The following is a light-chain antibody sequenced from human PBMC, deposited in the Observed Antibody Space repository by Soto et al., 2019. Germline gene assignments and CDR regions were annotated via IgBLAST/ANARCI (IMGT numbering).Light chain of an antibody. Sequence: EIGLTHSPANLSVSPLERVTLSCRASQNLHSFLNWYQQRPGQAPRPLIYDGSKRAAGVPDRISGDGSGTDYTLTISSLEPEDFAVYYCQQRTRWPMTFGQGTLLAV. J-gene: IGKJ5*01. CDR1: QNLHSF. V-gene: IGKV3-11*01. CDR3: QQRTRWPMT. CDR2: DGS.